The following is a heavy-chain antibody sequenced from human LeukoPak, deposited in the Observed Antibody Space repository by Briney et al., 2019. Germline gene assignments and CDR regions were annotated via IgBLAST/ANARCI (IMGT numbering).Heavy chain of an antibody. Sequence: PSETLSLTCSVSGDSISSTSYYWGWIRQPPGKGLEWIGEINHSGSTNYNPSLKSRVTISVDTSKNQFSLKLSSVTAADTAVYYCARVPLYGGNSVWFDPWGQGTLVTVSS. D-gene: IGHD4-23*01. CDR2: INHSGST. J-gene: IGHJ5*02. V-gene: IGHV4-39*07. CDR3: ARVPLYGGNSVWFDP. CDR1: GDSISSTSYY.